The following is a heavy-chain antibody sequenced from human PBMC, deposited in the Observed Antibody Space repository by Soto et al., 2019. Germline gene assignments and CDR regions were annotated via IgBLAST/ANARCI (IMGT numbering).Heavy chain of an antibody. CDR1: GDSISSYY. CDR3: AKLTGYYYYMDV. Sequence: TSETLSLTCTVSGDSISSYYWSWIRQPPGKGLEWIGYIYYSGSTNYNPSLKSRVTISVDTSKKEFSLKLSSVTAADTAVYYCAKLTGYYYYMDVWGKGTTVTVSS. V-gene: IGHV4-59*01. D-gene: IGHD1-7*01. J-gene: IGHJ6*03. CDR2: IYYSGST.